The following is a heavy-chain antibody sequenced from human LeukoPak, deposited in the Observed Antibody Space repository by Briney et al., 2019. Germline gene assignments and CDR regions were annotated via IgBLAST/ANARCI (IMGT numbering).Heavy chain of an antibody. J-gene: IGHJ4*02. CDR3: ARGVYRSSSSFDY. CDR2: IWYDGSNK. Sequence: GGSLRLSCAASGLTFSSYGMHWVRQAPGKGLEWVAVIWYDGSNKYYADSVKGRFTISRDNSKNTLFLQMNSLRAEDTAVYYCARGVYRSSSSFDYWGQGTLVTVSS. D-gene: IGHD6-13*01. V-gene: IGHV3-33*01. CDR1: GLTFSSYG.